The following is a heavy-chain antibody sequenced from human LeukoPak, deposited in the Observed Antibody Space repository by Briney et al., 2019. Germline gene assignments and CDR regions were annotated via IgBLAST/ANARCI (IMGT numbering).Heavy chain of an antibody. CDR3: VSAYGGLLDY. Sequence: PGGSLRLSCAASGFTFSSYEMNWVRQAPGKGLEWVSYISGSDDTIYYADSVKGRFTISRDNTKNSLYMQMNSLRAEDTAVYYCVSAYGGLLDYWGQGTLVTVSS. D-gene: IGHD3-16*01. CDR1: GFTFSSYE. V-gene: IGHV3-48*03. CDR2: ISGSDDTI. J-gene: IGHJ4*02.